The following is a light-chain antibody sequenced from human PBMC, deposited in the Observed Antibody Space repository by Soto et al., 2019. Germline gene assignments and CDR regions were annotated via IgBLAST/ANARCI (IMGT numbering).Light chain of an antibody. CDR1: SSDVGGYNR. J-gene: IGLJ3*02. CDR3: NSYAGNSWV. Sequence: QSALTQPPSASGSPGQPVSISCTGTSSDVGGYNRVSWYQHHPGKAPKLIIYEVFKRPSGVPDRFSGSKPGNTASLTVSGLQAEDEADYYCNSYAGNSWVFGGGTKLTVL. V-gene: IGLV2-8*01. CDR2: EVF.